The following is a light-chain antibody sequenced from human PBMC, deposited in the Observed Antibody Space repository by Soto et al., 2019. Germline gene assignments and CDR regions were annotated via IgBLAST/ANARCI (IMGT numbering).Light chain of an antibody. J-gene: IGLJ2*01. CDR2: EVS. Sequence: QSVLTQPASVSGSPGQSITISCTGTSSDVGGYHYVSWYQQHPGKAPKLMIYEVSNRPSGVSNRFSGSKSGNTASLTISGLQAEDEADYYCSSYTSSSTVVFGGGTKVTVL. CDR3: SSYTSSSTVV. CDR1: SSDVGGYHY. V-gene: IGLV2-14*01.